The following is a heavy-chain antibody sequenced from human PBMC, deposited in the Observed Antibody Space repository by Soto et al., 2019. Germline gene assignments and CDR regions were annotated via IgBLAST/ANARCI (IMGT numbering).Heavy chain of an antibody. CDR3: ALSSGSSLNWFDP. D-gene: IGHD6-13*01. CDR1: GFTFSSYS. V-gene: IGHV3-21*01. Sequence: GGSLRLSCAASGFTFSSYSMNWVRQAPGKGLEWVSSISSSSSYIYYADSVKGRFTISRDNAKNSLYLQMNSLRAEDTAVYYCALSSGSSLNWFDPWGQGTLVTVSS. J-gene: IGHJ5*02. CDR2: ISSSSSYI.